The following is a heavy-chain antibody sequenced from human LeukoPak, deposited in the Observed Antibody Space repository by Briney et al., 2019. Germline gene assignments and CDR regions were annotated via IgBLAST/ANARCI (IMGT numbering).Heavy chain of an antibody. CDR2: ISYDGSNK. V-gene: IGHV3-30*18. CDR1: GFTFSSYG. J-gene: IGHJ4*02. Sequence: GGSLRLSCAASGFTFSSYGMHWVRQAPGKGLEWVAVISYDGSNKYYADSVKGRFTISRDNSKNTLYLQMNSLRAEDTAVYYCAKWAVLLWFGESSSGYYFDYWGQGALVTVSS. D-gene: IGHD3-10*01. CDR3: AKWAVLLWFGESSSGYYFDY.